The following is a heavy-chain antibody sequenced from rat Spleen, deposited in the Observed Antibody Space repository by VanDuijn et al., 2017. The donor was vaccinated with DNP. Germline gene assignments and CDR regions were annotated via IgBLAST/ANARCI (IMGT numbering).Heavy chain of an antibody. CDR3: ARWNSGHFDY. D-gene: IGHD4-3*01. J-gene: IGHJ2*01. CDR2: INYDSSST. Sequence: EVQLVESGGGLVQPGRSLKLSCAASGFTFSDYYMAWVRQAPKKGLEWVASINYDSSSTYHRGSVKGRFTISRDNAENTLYLQMNSLRSEDTATYYCARWNSGHFDYWGQGVMVPVSS. V-gene: IGHV5-22*01. CDR1: GFTFSDYY.